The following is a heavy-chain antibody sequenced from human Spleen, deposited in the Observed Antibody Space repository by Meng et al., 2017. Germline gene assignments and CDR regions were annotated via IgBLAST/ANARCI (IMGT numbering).Heavy chain of an antibody. Sequence: GESLKISCAASGFTFSSYAMSWVRQAPGKGLEWVSGISGSGGGTYYADSVKGRFTISRDNSKNTLYLQMNSLRAEDTAVYYCADGIVGASPIFDYWGQGTLVTVSS. CDR3: ADGIVGASPIFDY. CDR1: GFTFSSYA. J-gene: IGHJ4*02. V-gene: IGHV3-23*01. CDR2: ISGSGGGT. D-gene: IGHD1-26*01.